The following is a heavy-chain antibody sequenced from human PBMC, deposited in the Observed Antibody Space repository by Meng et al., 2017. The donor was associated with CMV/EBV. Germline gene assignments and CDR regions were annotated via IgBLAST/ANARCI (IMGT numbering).Heavy chain of an antibody. Sequence: GESLKISCAASGFTFSSYAMHWVRQAPGKGLEWVAVISYDGSNKYYADSVKGRFTISRDNSKNTLYLQMNSLRAEDTAVYYCAREGLRTIFDRTYYYYGVDVWGQGTTVTVSS. V-gene: IGHV3-30*04. CDR1: GFTFSSYA. CDR2: ISYDGSNK. J-gene: IGHJ6*02. CDR3: AREGLRTIFDRTYYYYGVDV. D-gene: IGHD3-3*01.